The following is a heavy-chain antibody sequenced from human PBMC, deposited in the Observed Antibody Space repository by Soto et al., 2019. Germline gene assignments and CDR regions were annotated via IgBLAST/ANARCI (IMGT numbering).Heavy chain of an antibody. CDR1: GGSFSGYY. D-gene: IGHD1-26*01. CDR2: INHSGST. V-gene: IGHV4-34*01. Sequence: QVQLQQWGAGLLKPSETLSLTSAVYGGSFSGYYWSWIRQPPGKGLEWIGEINHSGSTNYNPSLKSRVTISVDTSKNQFSLKLSSVTAADTAVYYCAREGSAAGRNYYYGMDVWGQGTTVTVSS. J-gene: IGHJ6*02. CDR3: AREGSAAGRNYYYGMDV.